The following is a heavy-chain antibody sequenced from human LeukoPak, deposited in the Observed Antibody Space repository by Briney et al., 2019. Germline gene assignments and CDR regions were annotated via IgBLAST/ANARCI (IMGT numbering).Heavy chain of an antibody. CDR1: GFTINTFT. Sequence: GGSLRLSCAASGFTINTFTMNWVRQAPGKGLEWVSTIRGAEGGTYYADSMKGRFTISRDNFENTLYLQMNYLREEDTALYYCAKAFSSGWSPFDYWGQGALVTVSS. CDR3: AKAFSSGWSPFDY. D-gene: IGHD6-19*01. J-gene: IGHJ4*02. CDR2: IRGAEGGT. V-gene: IGHV3-23*01.